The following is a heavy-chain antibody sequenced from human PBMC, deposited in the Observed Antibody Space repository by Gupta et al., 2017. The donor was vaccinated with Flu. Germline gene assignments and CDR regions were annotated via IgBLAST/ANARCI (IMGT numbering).Heavy chain of an antibody. V-gene: IGHV1-2*02. CDR2: INPNNGGT. Sequence: MHWGRQAPGQGLEWMGWINPNNGGTYYAQKFQGRVTMTGDTSITTVYMELSNLRSDDTAIYYCARRGSYFDYWGQGTLVTVSS. CDR3: ARRGSYFDY. J-gene: IGHJ4*02.